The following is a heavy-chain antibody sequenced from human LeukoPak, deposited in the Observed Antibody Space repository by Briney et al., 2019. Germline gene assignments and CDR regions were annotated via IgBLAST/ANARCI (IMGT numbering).Heavy chain of an antibody. CDR3: ARGNQGNWFEY. D-gene: IGHD4-23*01. J-gene: IGHJ4*02. CDR2: ISTDGGST. Sequence: PGGSLRLSCVASGFSLSRHWMHWLRLAPGKGLVRVSRISTDGGSTAYADSVRGRFTISRGNARNTLYLQMTSLRAEDTAVYYCARGNQGNWFEYWGQGTLVTVSS. CDR1: GFSLSRHW. V-gene: IGHV3-74*01.